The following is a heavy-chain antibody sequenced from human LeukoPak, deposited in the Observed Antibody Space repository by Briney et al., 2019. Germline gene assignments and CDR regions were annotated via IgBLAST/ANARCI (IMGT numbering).Heavy chain of an antibody. V-gene: IGHV3-7*01. J-gene: IGHJ6*02. D-gene: IGHD3-16*02. CDR1: GFSFSDYW. Sequence: GGSLRLSCVASGFSFSDYWLSWVRQAPGKGLERVAGIKQDGSENPYVDSVKGRFTTSRDNAKNSLYLQMTSLRVEDTAVYYRPRNRDYAMGVWGQGTTVIVSS. CDR2: IKQDGSEN. CDR3: PRNRDYAMGV.